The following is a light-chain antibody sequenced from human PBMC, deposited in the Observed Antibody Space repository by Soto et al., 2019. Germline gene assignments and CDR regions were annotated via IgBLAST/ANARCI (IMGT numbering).Light chain of an antibody. CDR1: SNDVGRLDY. CDR3: CSYAGSSTPYV. J-gene: IGLJ1*01. CDR2: DVN. V-gene: IGLV2-11*01. Sequence: QSALTQPRSVSGSPGQSVTISCTGTSNDVGRLDYVSWYQQHPGKAPKVIIYDVNERPSGVPNRFSGSKSGNTASLTISGLQADDEADYYCCSYAGSSTPYVFGTGTKVTVL.